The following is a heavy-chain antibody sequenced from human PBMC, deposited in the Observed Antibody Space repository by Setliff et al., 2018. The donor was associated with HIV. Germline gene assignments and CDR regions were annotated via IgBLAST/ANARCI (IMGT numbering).Heavy chain of an antibody. CDR1: RFDFNNYW. D-gene: IGHD4-17*01. CDR2: TGQDGSEK. V-gene: IGHV3-7*01. J-gene: IGHJ4*02. CDR3: ARGQTSVTLQFDH. Sequence: PVGSLRLSCAASRFDFNNYWMCWVRQAPGKGLEWVANTGQDGSEKNYVDSVKGRFTISRDNAKNSLFLQLNSLRAEDAAVYYCARGQTSVTLQFDHWGQGTLVTVSS.